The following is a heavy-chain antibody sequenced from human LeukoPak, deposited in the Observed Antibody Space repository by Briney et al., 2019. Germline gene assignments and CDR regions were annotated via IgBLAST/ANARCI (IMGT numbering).Heavy chain of an antibody. V-gene: IGHV3-23*01. J-gene: IGHJ4*02. CDR1: GFTFSSDA. CDR2: ISGSGDST. D-gene: IGHD5-24*01. CDR3: AREQDGYNDNIDY. Sequence: GGSLRLSCAASGFTFSSDAMNWVRQAPGKGLGWVSAISGSGDSTYYADSVKGRFTISRDNAKNSLYLQMNSLRAEDTAVYYCAREQDGYNDNIDYWGQGTLVTVSS.